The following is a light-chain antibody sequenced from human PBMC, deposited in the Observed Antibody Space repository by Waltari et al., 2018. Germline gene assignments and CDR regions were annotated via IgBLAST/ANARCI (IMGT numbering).Light chain of an antibody. CDR3: AVWDDNLSGVV. J-gene: IGLJ1*01. Sequence: QSVLAQPPSVSGPPGPRFTIFCSGGSSNTRVNVVNWYQHLPGPSPRLLIFTNDQRPSGVPDRFSGSKSGTSASLAISGLQSEDEGHYYCAVWDDNLSGVVFGAGTQVTVL. CDR1: SSNTRVNV. V-gene: IGLV1-44*01. CDR2: TND.